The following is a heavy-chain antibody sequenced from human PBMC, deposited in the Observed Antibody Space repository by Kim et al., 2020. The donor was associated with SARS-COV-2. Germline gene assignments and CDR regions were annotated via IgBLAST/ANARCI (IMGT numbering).Heavy chain of an antibody. D-gene: IGHD6-6*01. CDR3: ARVAPYSSSLFPSDPFFDY. J-gene: IGHJ4*02. Sequence: SETLSLTCAVYGGSFSGYYWSWIRQPPGKGLEWIGEINHSGSTNYNPSLKSRVTISVDTSKNQFSLKLSSVTAADTAVYYCARVAPYSSSLFPSDPFFDYWGQGTLVTVSS. CDR1: GGSFSGYY. V-gene: IGHV4-34*01. CDR2: INHSGST.